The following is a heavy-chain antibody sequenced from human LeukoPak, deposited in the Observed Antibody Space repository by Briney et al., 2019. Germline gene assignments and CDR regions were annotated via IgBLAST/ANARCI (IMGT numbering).Heavy chain of an antibody. CDR2: IKSKTDGGTT. J-gene: IGHJ4*02. CDR1: GFTFSNYA. CDR3: TTDFGGSWFELVRRLDY. V-gene: IGHV3-15*01. Sequence: GGSLRLSCAASGFTFSNYAMSWVRQAPGKGLEWVGRIKSKTDGGTTDYAAPVKGRFTISRDDSKNTLYLQMNSLKTEDTAVYYCTTDFGGSWFELVRRLDYWGQGTLVTVSS. D-gene: IGHD6-13*01.